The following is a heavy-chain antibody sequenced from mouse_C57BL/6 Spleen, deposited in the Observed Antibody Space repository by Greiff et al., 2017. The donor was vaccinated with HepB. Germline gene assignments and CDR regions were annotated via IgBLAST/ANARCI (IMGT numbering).Heavy chain of an antibody. Sequence: VQLKQSGAELVKPGASVKISCKASGYAFSSYWMNWVKQRPGKGLEWIGQIYPGDGDTNYNGKFKGKATLTADKSSSTAYMQLSSLTSEDSAVYFCASFYYYGSSYDWFAYWGQGTLVTVSA. J-gene: IGHJ3*01. D-gene: IGHD1-1*01. V-gene: IGHV1-80*01. CDR3: ASFYYYGSSYDWFAY. CDR2: IYPGDGDT. CDR1: GYAFSSYW.